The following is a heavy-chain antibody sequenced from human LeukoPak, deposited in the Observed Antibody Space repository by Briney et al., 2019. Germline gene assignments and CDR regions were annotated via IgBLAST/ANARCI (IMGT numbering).Heavy chain of an antibody. Sequence: SETLSLTCAVSGVSFSGYYWSWIRQPPGKGLEWIGEINHSGSTNYNPSLKSRVTISVDTSNNQFSLKLSSVTAADTAVYYCARRGGSRYYDSGGYCYGFDYWGQGTLVTVSS. V-gene: IGHV4-34*01. J-gene: IGHJ4*01. D-gene: IGHD3-22*01. CDR2: INHSGST. CDR3: ARRGGSRYYDSGGYCYGFDY. CDR1: GVSFSGYY.